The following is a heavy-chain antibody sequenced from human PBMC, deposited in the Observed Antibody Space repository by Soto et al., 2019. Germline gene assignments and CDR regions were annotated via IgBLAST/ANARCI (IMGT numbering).Heavy chain of an antibody. D-gene: IGHD6-25*01. CDR3: ARGSIISAAGDY. CDR1: GGTFSSTA. Sequence: ASVKVSWKASGGTFSSTAISWVRQAPGQGLEWMGGLIPLLGTPSYAQKFQGRVTITADDSTSTAYMELTSLRSEDTAVYFCARGSIISAAGDYWGQGTPVTVSS. CDR2: LIPLLGTP. J-gene: IGHJ4*02. V-gene: IGHV1-69*13.